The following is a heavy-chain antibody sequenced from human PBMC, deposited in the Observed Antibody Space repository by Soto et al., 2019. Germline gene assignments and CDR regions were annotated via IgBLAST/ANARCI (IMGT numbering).Heavy chain of an antibody. Sequence: SETLSLTCTVSGGSISSGGYYWSWIRQHPGKGLEWIGYIYYSGSTYYNPSLKSRVTISVDTSKNQFSLKLSSVTAADTAVYYCARASYDYVWGSYRSGPFDYWGQGTLVT. CDR3: ARASYDYVWGSYRSGPFDY. V-gene: IGHV4-31*03. D-gene: IGHD3-16*02. CDR2: IYYSGST. CDR1: GGSISSGGYY. J-gene: IGHJ4*02.